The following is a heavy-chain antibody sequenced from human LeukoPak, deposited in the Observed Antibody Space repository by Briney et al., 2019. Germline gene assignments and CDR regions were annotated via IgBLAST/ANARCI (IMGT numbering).Heavy chain of an antibody. CDR2: IKQDGSET. Sequence: PGGSLRLSCAASRFTLSNYWMSWGRQAPGKGLEWVANIKQDGSETYYVDSVKGRFTISRDNAKNSLSLQMNSLRAEDTAVYYCARQRVSGCLDYWGQGTLVTVSS. CDR1: RFTLSNYW. CDR3: ARQRVSGCLDY. J-gene: IGHJ4*02. D-gene: IGHD6-19*01. V-gene: IGHV3-7*01.